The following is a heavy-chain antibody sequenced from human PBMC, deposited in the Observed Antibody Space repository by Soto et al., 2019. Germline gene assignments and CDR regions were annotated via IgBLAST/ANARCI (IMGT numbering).Heavy chain of an antibody. V-gene: IGHV1-58*01. CDR2: IVVGSANT. D-gene: IGHD3-22*01. J-gene: IGHJ3*02. Sequence: SVKVSCKASGFTFTSSAVQWVRQARGQRLEWIGWIVVGSANTNYAQKFQERVTITRDMSTSTAYMELSSLRSEDTAVYYCAATNYYDSSGPSPDHIWGQGTMVTVSS. CDR1: GFTFTSSA. CDR3: AATNYYDSSGPSPDHI.